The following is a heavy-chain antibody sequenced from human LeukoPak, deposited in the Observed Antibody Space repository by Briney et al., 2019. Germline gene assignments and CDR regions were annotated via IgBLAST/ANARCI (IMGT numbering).Heavy chain of an antibody. CDR1: GFTFDDYA. Sequence: GGSLRLSCAASGFTFDDYAMHWVRQAPGKGLEWVSGISWNSGSIGYADSVKGRFTISRDNAKNSLYLQMNSLRAEDTALYYCAKDDSGSNYGPSVAFDIWGQGTMVTVAS. J-gene: IGHJ3*02. V-gene: IGHV3-9*01. D-gene: IGHD1-26*01. CDR3: AKDDSGSNYGPSVAFDI. CDR2: ISWNSGSI.